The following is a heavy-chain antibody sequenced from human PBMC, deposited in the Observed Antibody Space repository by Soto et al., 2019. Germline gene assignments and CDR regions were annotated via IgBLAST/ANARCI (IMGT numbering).Heavy chain of an antibody. CDR3: ARDPTDFWSGYNDY. CDR2: INAGNGNT. J-gene: IGHJ4*02. Sequence: VKVSCKASGYTFTSYAMHWVRQAPGQRLEWMGWINAGNGNTKYSQKFQGRVTITRDTSASTAYMELSSLRSEDTAVYYCARDPTDFWSGYNDYWGQGTLVTVSS. CDR1: GYTFTSYA. D-gene: IGHD3-3*01. V-gene: IGHV1-3*01.